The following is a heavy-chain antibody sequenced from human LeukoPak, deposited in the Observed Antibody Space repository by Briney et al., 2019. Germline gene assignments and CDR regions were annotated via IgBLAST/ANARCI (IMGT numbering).Heavy chain of an antibody. V-gene: IGHV4-59*08. J-gene: IGHJ5*02. D-gene: IGHD5-18*01. CDR2: IYYSGST. CDR3: VRVGYAYGPVGNWFDP. CDR1: GGSIRSYY. Sequence: PSQTLSLTCTVSGGSIRSYYWDWIRQPPGNGLEWIGDIYYSGSTSYNPSLKSRVTISSDTSKNQFSVKLTSVTAADTAVYYCVRVGYAYGPVGNWFDPWGQGVLVTVSS.